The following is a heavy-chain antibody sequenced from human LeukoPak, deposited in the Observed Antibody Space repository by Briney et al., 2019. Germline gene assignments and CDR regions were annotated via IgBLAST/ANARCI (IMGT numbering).Heavy chain of an antibody. J-gene: IGHJ4*02. CDR1: GGSFSGYY. D-gene: IGHD3-10*01. CDR2: INHSGST. CDR3: AREGYGDYYFDY. V-gene: IGHV4-34*01. Sequence: SETLSLTCAVYGGSFSGYYWSWIRQPPGKGLEGIGEINHSGSTNYNPSLKSRVTISVDTSKNQFSLKLSSVTAADTAVYYCAREGYGDYYFDYWGQGTLVTVSS.